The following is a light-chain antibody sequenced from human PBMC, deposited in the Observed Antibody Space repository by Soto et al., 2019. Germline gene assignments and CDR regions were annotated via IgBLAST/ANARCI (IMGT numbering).Light chain of an antibody. J-gene: IGLJ1*01. V-gene: IGLV1-40*01. CDR3: QSYDSSLSGSGYYV. CDR1: SSNIGAGYD. Sequence: QSVLTQPPSVSGAPGQRVTISCTGSSSNIGAGYDVHWYHQLPGTAPKLLIYGNSNRPSGVPDRFSGSKSGTSASLAITGLQAEDEADYYCQSYDSSLSGSGYYVFGTGTKLTVL. CDR2: GNS.